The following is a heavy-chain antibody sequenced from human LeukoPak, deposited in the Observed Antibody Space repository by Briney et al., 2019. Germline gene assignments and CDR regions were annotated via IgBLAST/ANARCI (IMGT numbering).Heavy chain of an antibody. CDR3: ARGRSTWHLDY. D-gene: IGHD1-26*01. J-gene: IGHJ4*02. CDR1: GFTFSSYS. CDR2: ISSSSSYI. Sequence: GGSLRLSCAASGFTFSSYSMNWVRQAPGKGLEWVSSISSSSSYIYYADSVKGRFTISRDNAKNSLYPQMNSLRAEDTAVYYCARGRSTWHLDYWGQGTLVTVSS. V-gene: IGHV3-21*01.